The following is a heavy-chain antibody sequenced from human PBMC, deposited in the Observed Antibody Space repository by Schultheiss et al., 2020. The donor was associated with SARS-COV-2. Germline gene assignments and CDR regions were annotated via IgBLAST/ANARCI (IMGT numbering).Heavy chain of an antibody. CDR1: GGSFSGYY. CDR2: INHSGST. J-gene: IGHJ4*02. CDR3: ARMLLWFGELGQYYFDY. D-gene: IGHD3-10*01. V-gene: IGHV4-34*01. Sequence: SETLSLTCAVYGGSFSGYYWIRQPPGKGLEWIGEINHSGSTNYNPSLKSRVTISVDTSKNQFSLKLSSVTAADTAVYYCARMLLWFGELGQYYFDYWGQGTLVTVSS.